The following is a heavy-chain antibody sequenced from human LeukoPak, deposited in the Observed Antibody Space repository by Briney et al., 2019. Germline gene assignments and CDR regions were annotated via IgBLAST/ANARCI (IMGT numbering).Heavy chain of an antibody. Sequence: GGSLRLSCAASGFTFSDYGMHWVRQAPGKGLEWVALISYDGSNKYYADSVKGRFTISRDNSKNTLYLQMNSLRAEDTAVYYCAKDAETVVALYCFDYWGQGTLVTVSS. J-gene: IGHJ4*02. CDR3: AKDAETVVALYCFDY. D-gene: IGHD2-15*01. CDR1: GFTFSDYG. CDR2: ISYDGSNK. V-gene: IGHV3-30*18.